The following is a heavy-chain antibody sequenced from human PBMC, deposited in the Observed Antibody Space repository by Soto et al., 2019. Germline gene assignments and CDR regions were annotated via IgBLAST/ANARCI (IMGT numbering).Heavy chain of an antibody. CDR3: ARISQGTYFRGGNCYSEY. D-gene: IGHD2-15*01. CDR1: GFTFSSYW. CDR2: INGDGIST. J-gene: IGHJ4*02. Sequence: EVQLVESGGDLVQPGGSLRLSCAASGFTFSSYWMHWVRQDPEKGLVWVSRINGDGISTSYADSVKGRFTISRDNAKDTLYLHMNSLGAEDTAVYYCARISQGTYFRGGNCYSEYWGQGTLVTVSS. V-gene: IGHV3-74*01.